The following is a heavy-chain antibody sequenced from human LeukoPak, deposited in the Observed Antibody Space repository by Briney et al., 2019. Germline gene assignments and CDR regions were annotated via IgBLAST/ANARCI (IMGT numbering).Heavy chain of an antibody. D-gene: IGHD3-9*01. CDR2: ISYDGSNK. Sequence: GGSLRLSCAASGFTFSSYAMHWVRQAPGKGLEWVAVISYDGSNKYYADSVKGRFTISRDNSKNTLYLQMNSLRAEDTAVYYCAATRGVDILTGYQFDYWGQGTLVTVSS. V-gene: IGHV3-30*04. CDR1: GFTFSSYA. CDR3: AATRGVDILTGYQFDY. J-gene: IGHJ4*02.